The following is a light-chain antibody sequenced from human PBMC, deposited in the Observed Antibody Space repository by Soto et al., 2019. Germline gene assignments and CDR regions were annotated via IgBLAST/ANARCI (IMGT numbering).Light chain of an antibody. Sequence: DIQMTQSPSSLSASVGDTVTITCRASQSIATSLNWLQLKPGKAPKLLIYDTSTLQSGVPSRFSGGGSGTDFNLTISSLQPEDSALYFCQQDYSPLLTFGGGTRVEIK. CDR3: QQDYSPLLT. V-gene: IGKV1-39*01. CDR2: DTS. CDR1: QSIATS. J-gene: IGKJ4*01.